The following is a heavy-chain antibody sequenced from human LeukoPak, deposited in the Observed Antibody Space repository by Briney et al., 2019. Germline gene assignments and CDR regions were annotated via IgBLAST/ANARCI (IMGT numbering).Heavy chain of an antibody. J-gene: IGHJ4*02. Sequence: PQASVKVSCKASGYIFTGYYIHWVRQAPGQGLEGMGWINPNSGGTNFAQKFQGRVTMTRDTSISTAYMELRRLRSDDTAVYFCAKSAQYDFLTGYYSSWGQGTLVTVSS. CDR2: INPNSGGT. CDR3: AKSAQYDFLTGYYSS. CDR1: GYIFTGYY. V-gene: IGHV1-2*02. D-gene: IGHD3-9*01.